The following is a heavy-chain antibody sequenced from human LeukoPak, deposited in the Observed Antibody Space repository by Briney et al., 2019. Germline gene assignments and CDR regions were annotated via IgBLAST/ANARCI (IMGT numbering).Heavy chain of an antibody. J-gene: IGHJ4*02. Sequence: SSETLSLTCAVSGYSISSGYYWGWIRQPPGKGLEWIVSIYHSGSTYYNPSLKTRVTISVDTSKNQFSLKLSSVTAADTAVYYCARDNPGYVDYWGQGTLVTVSS. CDR2: IYHSGST. CDR3: ARDNPGYVDY. D-gene: IGHD1-14*01. V-gene: IGHV4-38-2*01. CDR1: GYSISSGYY.